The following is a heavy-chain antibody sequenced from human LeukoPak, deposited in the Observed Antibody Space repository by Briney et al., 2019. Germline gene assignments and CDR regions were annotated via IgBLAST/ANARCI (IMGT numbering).Heavy chain of an antibody. CDR1: DTFTSYG. D-gene: IGHD3-10*01. J-gene: IGHJ4*02. V-gene: IGHV1-18*04. CDR2: ISAYNGNT. Sequence: GASVKVSCKASDTFTSYGISWVRQAPGQGLEWMGWISAYNGNTNYAQKLQGRVTMTTDTSTSTAYMELRSLRSDDTAVYYCARDYYGSGSYFSIDYWGQGTLVTVS. CDR3: ARDYYGSGSYFSIDY.